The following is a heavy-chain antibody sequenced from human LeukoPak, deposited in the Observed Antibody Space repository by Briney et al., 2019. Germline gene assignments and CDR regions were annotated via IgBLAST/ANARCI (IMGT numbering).Heavy chain of an antibody. CDR3: AKDQGQAVVPRRFDY. CDR2: IRYDGTKI. J-gene: IGHJ4*02. D-gene: IGHD2-2*01. V-gene: IGHV3-30*02. CDR1: GFTFSSYG. Sequence: PRGSLRLSCAASGFTFSSYGMHWVRQAPGKGLEWVAFIRYDGTKIYYADSVKSRFTISRDNSKNTLYLQMNSLRAEDTAVYYCAKDQGQAVVPRRFDYWGQGTLVTVSS.